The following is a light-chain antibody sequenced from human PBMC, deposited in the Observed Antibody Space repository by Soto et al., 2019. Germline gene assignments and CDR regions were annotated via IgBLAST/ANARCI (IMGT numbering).Light chain of an antibody. V-gene: IGKV3-20*01. CDR2: GVS. J-gene: IGKJ4*01. CDR1: QSVSTSY. CDR3: QQYGSVPLT. Sequence: EIVLTQSPGTLSLSPGERATLSCRASQSVSTSYLAWYHQKPGQAPRLLIYGVSSRATGIPDRFSGSGSGADFTLTISRLEPEDFAVYYCQQYGSVPLTFGGGTKVEIK.